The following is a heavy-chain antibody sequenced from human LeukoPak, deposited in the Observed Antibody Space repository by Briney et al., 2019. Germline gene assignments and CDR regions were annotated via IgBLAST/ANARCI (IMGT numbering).Heavy chain of an antibody. V-gene: IGHV3-21*01. CDR3: AKGDLVVPAAIPDY. D-gene: IGHD2-2*01. J-gene: IGHJ4*02. CDR1: GFTFSSYS. CDR2: ISSSSSYI. Sequence: GGSLRLSCAASGFTFSSYSMNWVRQAPGKGLEWVSSISSSSSYIYYADSVKGRFTISRDNAKNSLYLQMNSLRAEDTAVYYCAKGDLVVPAAIPDYWGQGTLVTVSS.